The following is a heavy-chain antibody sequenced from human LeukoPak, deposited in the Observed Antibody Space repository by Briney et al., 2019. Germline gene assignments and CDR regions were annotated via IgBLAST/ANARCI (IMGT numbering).Heavy chain of an antibody. Sequence: PSETLSLTCAVSGYSISSVYYWGWIRQPPGKGLEWIGSIYHSGSTYYNPSLKSRVTISVDTSKNQFSLKLSSVTAADTAVYYCARLGYCSGGSCPGYWGQGTLVTVSS. V-gene: IGHV4-38-2*01. J-gene: IGHJ4*02. CDR2: IYHSGST. D-gene: IGHD2-15*01. CDR3: ARLGYCSGGSCPGY. CDR1: GYSISSVYY.